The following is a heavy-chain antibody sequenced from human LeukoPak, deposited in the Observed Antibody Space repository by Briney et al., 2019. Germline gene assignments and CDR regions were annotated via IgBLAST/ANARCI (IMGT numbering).Heavy chain of an antibody. CDR2: IYYSGST. Sequence: SEALSLTCTVSGGSISSSSYYWGWIRQPPGKGLEWIGSIYYSGSTYYNPSLKSRVTISLDTSKNQFSLKLTSVSAPDPPGYDRARQTYYYGSGRFRWGKGPLVTVSS. CDR1: GGSISSSSYY. CDR3: ARQTYYYGSGRFR. J-gene: IGHJ4*02. V-gene: IGHV4-39*01. D-gene: IGHD3-10*01.